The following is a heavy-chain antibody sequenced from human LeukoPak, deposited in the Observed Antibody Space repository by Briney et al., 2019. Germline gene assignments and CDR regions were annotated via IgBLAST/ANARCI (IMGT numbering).Heavy chain of an antibody. V-gene: IGHV3-21*01. Sequence: GGSLRLSCAASGFTFSSYSMNWVRQAPGKGLEWVSSISSSSSYIYYADSVKGRFTISRDNAKNSLYLQMNSLRAEDTAVYYCARGALGCAFDIWGQGTMVTVSS. CDR1: GFTFSSYS. CDR2: ISSSSSYI. CDR3: ARGALGCAFDI. J-gene: IGHJ3*02. D-gene: IGHD4/OR15-4a*01.